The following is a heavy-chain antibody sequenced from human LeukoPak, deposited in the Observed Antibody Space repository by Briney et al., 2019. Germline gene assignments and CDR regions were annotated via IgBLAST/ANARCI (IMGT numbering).Heavy chain of an antibody. J-gene: IGHJ6*02. CDR1: GVFISSYY. D-gene: IGHD3-3*01. V-gene: IGHV4-59*01. CDR2: IYYSGST. Sequence: SETLSLTCTVSGVFISSYYWSWIRQPPEKGLEWIGDIYYSGSTNYNPSLKSRVTISVDTSKNQFSLKLSSVTAADTAVYYCAKAYDFWSGGYYGMDVWGQGTTVTVSS. CDR3: AKAYDFWSGGYYGMDV.